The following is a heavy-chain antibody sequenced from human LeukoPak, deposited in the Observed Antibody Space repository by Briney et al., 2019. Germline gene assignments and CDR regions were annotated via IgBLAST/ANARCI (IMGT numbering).Heavy chain of an antibody. J-gene: IGHJ3*02. D-gene: IGHD5-18*01. Sequence: SQTLSLTCAIPGDSVSSNSSWNWIRQSPSRGLEWLGRTYYKSKWYNDYVVSVKSRININPDTSKNQFSLQLNSVTPEDTAVYHCARGGQGDGYSADEAFDIWGQGTMVTVS. CDR1: GDSVSSNSS. CDR2: TYYKSKWYN. V-gene: IGHV6-1*01. CDR3: ARGGQGDGYSADEAFDI.